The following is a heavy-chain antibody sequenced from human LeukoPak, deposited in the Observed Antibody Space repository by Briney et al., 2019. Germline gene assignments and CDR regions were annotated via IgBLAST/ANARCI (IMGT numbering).Heavy chain of an antibody. J-gene: IGHJ4*02. CDR2: MSSDGGST. V-gene: IGHV3-74*01. D-gene: IGHD3-10*01. CDR3: SRALSNTVRGVGDY. Sequence: GGSLRLSCAASGFTFSDYWMNWVRQVPGKGLMWVSRMSSDGGSTNYADSVKGRFTISRDNAKNTLYLQMNSLRVEDTAVYYCSRALSNTVRGVGDYWGQGTLVTVSS. CDR1: GFTFSDYW.